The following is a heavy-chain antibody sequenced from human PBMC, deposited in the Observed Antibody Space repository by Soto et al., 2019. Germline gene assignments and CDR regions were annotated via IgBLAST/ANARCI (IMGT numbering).Heavy chain of an antibody. J-gene: IGHJ4*02. CDR3: ARGGVSTRTFDY. CDR1: GYNFAGYW. V-gene: IGHV5-51*01. Sequence: LGESLKISRKGSGYNFAGYWIAWVRQMPGKGLELMGIIYPSDSDTRYRPSFQGQVTISADKSISSAYRQWSSLRASDTAMYYCARGGVSTRTFDYWGQGTPVTVSS. D-gene: IGHD3-3*01. CDR2: IYPSDSDT.